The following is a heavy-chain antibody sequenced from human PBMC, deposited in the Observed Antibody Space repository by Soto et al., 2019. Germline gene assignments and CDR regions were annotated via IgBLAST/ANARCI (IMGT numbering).Heavy chain of an antibody. J-gene: IGHJ6*02. Sequence: QVHLVESGGGAVQAGRSLRVSCATSGFTFSAYGMHWVRQAPGKGLVWVAFINYDGSSKFYGDSVKGRFTVSRDNSINTLLLKLNSLRGEDTATYYCARCKQKVIHCAMDVWGQGATVTVTS. CDR3: ARCKQKVIHCAMDV. V-gene: IGHV3-33*01. D-gene: IGHD2-21*01. CDR1: GFTFSAYG. CDR2: INYDGSSK.